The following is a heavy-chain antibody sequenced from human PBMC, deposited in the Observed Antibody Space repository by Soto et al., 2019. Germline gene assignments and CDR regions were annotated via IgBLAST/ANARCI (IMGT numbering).Heavy chain of an antibody. V-gene: IGHV3-11*05. CDR3: ARWSSHDAFDI. Sequence: QVQLVESGGGLVKPGGSLRLSCAASGFIFSDYYMNWIRQAPGKGLQWVSYIGSTTTNTNYADSVKGRFTISRDDAKSSLYLQMSSLRAEDTAVYYCARWSSHDAFDIWGQGTVVTVSS. CDR2: IGSTTTNT. CDR1: GFIFSDYY. J-gene: IGHJ3*02. D-gene: IGHD3-3*01.